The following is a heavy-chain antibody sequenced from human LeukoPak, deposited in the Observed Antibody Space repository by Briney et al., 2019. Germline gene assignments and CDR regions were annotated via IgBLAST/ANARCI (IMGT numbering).Heavy chain of an antibody. CDR3: ARGTYYYEF. CDR1: GFTFNDYG. D-gene: IGHD3-16*01. Sequence: GGSLRLSCAASGFTFNDYGMSWVRQAPGKGLEWVAYMNQLGNEKNYLDPVKGRFTISRDNAKNSLYLQMNSLRAEDTAVYYCARGTYYYEFWGQGTLVTVSS. J-gene: IGHJ4*02. V-gene: IGHV3-7*04. CDR2: MNQLGNEK.